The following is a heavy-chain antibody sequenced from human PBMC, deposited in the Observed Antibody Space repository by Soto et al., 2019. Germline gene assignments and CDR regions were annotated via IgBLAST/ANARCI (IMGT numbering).Heavy chain of an antibody. CDR1: GYSFSIFW. V-gene: IGHV5-51*01. J-gene: IGHJ4*02. D-gene: IGHD3-10*01. Sequence: GESLKISCNGSGYSFSIFWIGWVRQMPGKGLEWMGIIYPGDSDTRYSPSFQGQVTISVDKSISTTYLQWSSLKASDTAMYFCARSGGSGVYVHPDYWGQGSLVTVSS. CDR2: IYPGDSDT. CDR3: ARSGGSGVYVHPDY.